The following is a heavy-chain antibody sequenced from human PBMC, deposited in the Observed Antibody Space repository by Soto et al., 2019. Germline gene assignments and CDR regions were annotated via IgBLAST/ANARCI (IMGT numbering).Heavy chain of an antibody. CDR2: IKSSADGGTT. CDR3: TAEVGEICPRDY. CDR1: GFSFSNAW. Sequence: EVQLVESGGDFVKPGGSLRVSCAVSGFSFSNAWMSWVRQAPGKGLEWVGRIKSSADGGTTDYTAPVKGRFTISRDDSKNTVLLQMNRRKTEDTAVYYGTAEVGEICPRDYWGQGTLVTVSS. D-gene: IGHD3-16*01. V-gene: IGHV3-15*01. J-gene: IGHJ4*02.